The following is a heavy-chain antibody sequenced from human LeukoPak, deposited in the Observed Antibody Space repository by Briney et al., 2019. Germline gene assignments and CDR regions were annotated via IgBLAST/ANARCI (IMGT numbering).Heavy chain of an antibody. CDR2: IYYSGST. Sequence: SETLSLTCTVSGGSISSSSYYWGWIRQPPGKGLEWIGSIYYSGSTYYNPSLKSRVTISVDTSKNQFSLKLSSVTAADTAVYYCATIAAAPIFISHYEETQDDYWGQGTLVTVSS. CDR3: ATIAAAPIFISHYEETQDDY. D-gene: IGHD6-13*01. V-gene: IGHV4-39*07. J-gene: IGHJ4*02. CDR1: GGSISSSSYY.